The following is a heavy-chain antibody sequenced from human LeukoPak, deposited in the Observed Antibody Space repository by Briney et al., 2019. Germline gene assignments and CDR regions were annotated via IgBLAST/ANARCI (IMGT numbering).Heavy chain of an antibody. CDR1: GGTFRRYA. Sequence: GASVKVSCKASGGTFRRYAMSWVRQAPGQGPEWMGGIIPMFGTANYAQNFQGRVTITADESTGTAYMDLSSLRSEDTAVYYCARVVTPRYCTTPSCYWKGWFDPWGQGTLVTVSS. CDR2: IIPMFGTA. V-gene: IGHV1-69*13. J-gene: IGHJ5*02. D-gene: IGHD2-2*01. CDR3: ARVVTPRYCTTPSCYWKGWFDP.